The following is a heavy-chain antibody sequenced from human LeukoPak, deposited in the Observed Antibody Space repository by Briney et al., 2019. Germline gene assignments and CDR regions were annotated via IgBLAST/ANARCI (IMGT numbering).Heavy chain of an antibody. CDR2: ISSSSSYI. CDR1: GFTFSSYS. D-gene: IGHD2-2*01. CDR3: ARTVGYCSSTSCYAGDV. Sequence: PGGSLRLSCAASGFTFSSYSMNWVRQAPGKGLEWVSSISSSSSYIYYADSVKGRFTISRDNAKNSLYLQMNSLRAEDTAVYYCARTVGYCSSTSCYAGDVWGQGTTVTVSS. J-gene: IGHJ6*02. V-gene: IGHV3-21*01.